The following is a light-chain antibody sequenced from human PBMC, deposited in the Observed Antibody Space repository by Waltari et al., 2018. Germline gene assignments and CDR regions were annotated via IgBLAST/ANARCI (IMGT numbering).Light chain of an antibody. Sequence: DIVMTQSPLSLPVTPGEPASISCRSSQSLRHRNGNNYLDWFLQKPGQSPPLLIFLGSNRASGVPDRFSGSGSGTDFTLKISRVEAEDVGVYYCMQSLQTPYTFGQGTKLEIK. CDR3: MQSLQTPYT. CDR1: QSLRHRNGNNY. V-gene: IGKV2-28*01. J-gene: IGKJ2*01. CDR2: LGS.